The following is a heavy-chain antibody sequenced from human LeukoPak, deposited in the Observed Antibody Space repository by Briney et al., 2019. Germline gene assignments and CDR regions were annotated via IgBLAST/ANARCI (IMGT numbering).Heavy chain of an antibody. CDR3: VRRDSGYYYVYDY. D-gene: IGHD3-22*01. CDR1: GYSFTTYW. V-gene: IGHV5-51*01. CDR2: IYPGDSDT. J-gene: IGHJ4*02. Sequence: GDSLKISCKTSGYSFTTYWLVWVRQMPGKGLEWMGIIYPGDSDTRYSPSFQGQVTISADKSISTAYLQWSSLKASDTAMYYCVRRDSGYYYVYDYWGQGTLVTVSS.